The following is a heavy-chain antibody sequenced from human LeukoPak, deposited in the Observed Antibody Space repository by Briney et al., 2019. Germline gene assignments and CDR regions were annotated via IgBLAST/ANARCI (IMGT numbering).Heavy chain of an antibody. Sequence: SETLSLTCAVYGGSFSGYYWSWIRQPPGKGLEWIGEINHSGSTNYNPSLKSRVTLSVDTSKNQFSLKLSSVTAADTAVYYCARRNQVLREYYYDSSGYLYFDYWGQGTLVTVSS. CDR3: ARRNQVLREYYYDSSGYLYFDY. CDR1: GGSFSGYY. D-gene: IGHD3-22*01. V-gene: IGHV4-34*01. J-gene: IGHJ4*02. CDR2: INHSGST.